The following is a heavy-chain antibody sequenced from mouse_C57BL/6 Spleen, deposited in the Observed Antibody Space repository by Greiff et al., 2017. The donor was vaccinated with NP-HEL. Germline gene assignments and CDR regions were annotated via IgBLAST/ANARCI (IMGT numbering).Heavy chain of an antibody. Sequence: EVMLVESGGGLVQPGGSMKLSCAASGFTFSDAWMDWVRQSPEKGLEWVAEIRNKANNHATYYAESGKGGITISRDDSKSSVYLKMNSARDDGTRFYYCTGYAMDYWGQGTSVTVSS. CDR2: IRNKANNHAT. J-gene: IGHJ4*01. CDR3: TGYAMDY. V-gene: IGHV6-6*01. CDR1: GFTFSDAW.